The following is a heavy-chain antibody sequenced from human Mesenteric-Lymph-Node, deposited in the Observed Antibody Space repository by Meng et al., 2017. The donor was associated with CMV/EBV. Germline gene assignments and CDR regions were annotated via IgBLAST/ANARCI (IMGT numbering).Heavy chain of an antibody. D-gene: IGHD3-3*01. CDR2: IYSSGSP. V-gene: IGHV4-31*02. Sequence: SACSIRSVSFPLLWIRPSPRTGLEWIVNIYSSGSPYFTPSLRSRVIILFNTSQNEFSLHLPFVTAADTAVYYCAREHNPDTVRFFDSWGQGILVTVSS. CDR3: AREHNPDTVRFFDS. J-gene: IGHJ4*02. CDR1: ACSIRSVSFP.